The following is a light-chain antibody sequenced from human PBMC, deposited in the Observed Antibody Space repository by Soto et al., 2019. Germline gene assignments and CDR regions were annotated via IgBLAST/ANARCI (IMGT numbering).Light chain of an antibody. Sequence: DIQTTQSPSSVSASIGDRVTITCRASQGINNWLAWYQQKPGKAPKLLIYAAASLQSGVPSRFSGSGFGTDFTLTISSLQPEDFATYYCQQANSFSGLTFGGGTKVEIK. CDR3: QQANSFSGLT. CDR2: AAA. V-gene: IGKV1-12*01. CDR1: QGINNW. J-gene: IGKJ4*01.